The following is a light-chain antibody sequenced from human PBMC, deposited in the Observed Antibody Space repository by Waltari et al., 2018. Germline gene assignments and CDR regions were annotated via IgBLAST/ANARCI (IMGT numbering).Light chain of an antibody. CDR2: EVS. Sequence: QSALTQPASVSGSPGQSITVSCTGTSSDVGSYNLVSWYQQHPGKAPKLLIFEVSQLPSGISNRFSGSKSGNTASLTVSGLQAEDGADCYCSSYAGNRSVVFGGGTKLTVL. CDR3: SSYAGNRSVV. CDR1: SSDVGSYNL. V-gene: IGLV2-23*02. J-gene: IGLJ2*01.